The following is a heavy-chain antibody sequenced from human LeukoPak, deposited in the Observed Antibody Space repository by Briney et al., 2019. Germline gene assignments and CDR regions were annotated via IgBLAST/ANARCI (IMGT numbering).Heavy chain of an antibody. D-gene: IGHD3-10*01. Sequence: GGSLRLSCAASGFTFSSYAMSWVRQAPGKGLEWVSAISGSGGSTYYADSVKGRFTISRDNSKNTLYLQMNSLRAEDTAVYYCARVGRGVYGMDVWGQGTTVTVSS. CDR1: GFTFSSYA. CDR3: ARVGRGVYGMDV. J-gene: IGHJ6*02. V-gene: IGHV3-23*01. CDR2: ISGSGGST.